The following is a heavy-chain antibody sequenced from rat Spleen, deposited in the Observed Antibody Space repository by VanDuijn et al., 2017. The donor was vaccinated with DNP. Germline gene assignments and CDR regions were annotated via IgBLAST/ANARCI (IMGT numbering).Heavy chain of an antibody. V-gene: IGHV5S13*01. CDR3: AREGDYYDGSFVDALDA. Sequence: EVKLVESGGGLVQPGRSLKLSCAASGFTFSKYGMAWVRQAPTQGLEWVASISTNGGNSYYRDSVKGRFTISRDNAKNTQYLQMNSLRSEDSATYYCAREGDYYDGSFVDALDAWGQGTSVTVSS. CDR2: ISTNGGNS. J-gene: IGHJ4*01. D-gene: IGHD1-12*02. CDR1: GFTFSKYG.